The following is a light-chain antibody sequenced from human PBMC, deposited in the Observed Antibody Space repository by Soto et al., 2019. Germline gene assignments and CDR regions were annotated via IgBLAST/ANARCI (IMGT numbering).Light chain of an antibody. CDR3: CSYAGSSTFV. J-gene: IGLJ1*01. V-gene: IGLV2-23*02. CDR2: EVS. CDR1: TSDVGTYNL. Sequence: QSALTQPASVSGSPGQSITISCTGTTSDVGTYNLVSWYQQHLGKAPKVIIYEVSERPSGVSNRFSGSKSGNTASLTISGLQAEDEADYYCCSYAGSSTFVFGTGTKLTVL.